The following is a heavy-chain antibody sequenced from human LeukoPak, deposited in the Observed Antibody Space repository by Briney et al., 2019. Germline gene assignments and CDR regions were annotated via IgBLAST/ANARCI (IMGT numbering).Heavy chain of an antibody. CDR3: AKGKASSWLDWFDP. V-gene: IGHV3-23*01. J-gene: IGHJ5*02. CDR2: TSGGGGST. Sequence: GGSLRLSCAASGFTFSTYAMTWVRQAPGGGLEWVSATSGGGGSTYYADSVTGRFTMSRDNSKNTVYLQMNSLRAEDTAVYFCAKGKASSWLDWFDPWGQGTLVTVSS. D-gene: IGHD6-13*01. CDR1: GFTFSTYA.